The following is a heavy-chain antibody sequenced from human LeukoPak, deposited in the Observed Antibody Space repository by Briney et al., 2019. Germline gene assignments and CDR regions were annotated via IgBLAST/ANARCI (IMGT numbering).Heavy chain of an antibody. CDR3: ARGRFYGFSGDS. CDR2: IYYSRSA. J-gene: IGHJ4*02. V-gene: IGHV4-31*03. D-gene: IGHD3-10*01. Sequence: SETLSLTCSVSGGAIGSDGYYWNWIRQHPGKGLEWIGYIYYSRSASYNPSLKSRVTISVDTSKNQFSLRLSSVTAADTAVYYCARGRFYGFSGDSWGQGSLVTVSS. CDR1: GGAIGSDGYY.